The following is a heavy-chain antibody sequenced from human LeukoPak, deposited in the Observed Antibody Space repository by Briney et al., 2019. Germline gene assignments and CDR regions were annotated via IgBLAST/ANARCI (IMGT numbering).Heavy chain of an antibody. CDR3: ARDSGYKSSWSPFGD. D-gene: IGHD6-13*01. V-gene: IGHV4-59*01. CDR1: GGSISSYY. Sequence: SETLSLTCTVSGGSISSYYWSWIRQPPGKGLEWIGYIYYSGNTDYNPSLKSRVTISVDTSKNQFSLRLSSLTAADTAVYYCARDSGYKSSWSPFGDWGQGTLVTVSS. J-gene: IGHJ4*02. CDR2: IYYSGNT.